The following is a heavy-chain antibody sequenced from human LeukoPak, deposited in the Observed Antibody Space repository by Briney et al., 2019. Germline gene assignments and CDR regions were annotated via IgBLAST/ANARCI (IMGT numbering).Heavy chain of an antibody. Sequence: GGSLRLSCAASGFTFNSYGMHWVRQAPGKGLEWVAVISYDGPNKYYADSAKGRFTISRDDSKSTLYLQMNSLRPEDTAVYYCAKEKLPSGYSFLTDYWGQGTLVTVSS. CDR1: GFTFNSYG. CDR3: AKEKLPSGYSFLTDY. D-gene: IGHD5-18*01. J-gene: IGHJ4*02. CDR2: ISYDGPNK. V-gene: IGHV3-30*18.